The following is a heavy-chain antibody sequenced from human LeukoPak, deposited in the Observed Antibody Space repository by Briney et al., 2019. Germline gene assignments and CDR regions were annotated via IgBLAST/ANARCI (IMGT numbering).Heavy chain of an antibody. Sequence: GGSLRLSCAASGFTFSSYAMHWVRQAPGKGLEWVAVISYDGSNKYYADSVKGRFTISRDNSKNTLYLQMNSLRAEDTAVYYCARANSFGTYSGYLDYWGQGTLVTVSS. V-gene: IGHV3-30*04. CDR2: ISYDGSNK. D-gene: IGHD5-12*01. J-gene: IGHJ4*02. CDR3: ARANSFGTYSGYLDY. CDR1: GFTFSSYA.